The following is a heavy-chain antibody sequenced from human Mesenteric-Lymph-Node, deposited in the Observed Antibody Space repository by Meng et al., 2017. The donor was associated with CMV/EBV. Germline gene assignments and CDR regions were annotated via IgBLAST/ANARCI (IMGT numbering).Heavy chain of an antibody. J-gene: IGHJ6*02. CDR2: IKQDGSEK. Sequence: GGSLRLSCAASGFTFSSYSMNWVRQAPGKGLEWVANIKQDGSEKYYVDSVKGRFTISRDNAKNSLYLQMNSLRAEDTAVYYCARVVNDFWSGYYYYGMDVWGQGTTVTVSS. CDR1: GFTFSSYS. CDR3: ARVVNDFWSGYYYYGMDV. D-gene: IGHD3-3*01. V-gene: IGHV3-7*01.